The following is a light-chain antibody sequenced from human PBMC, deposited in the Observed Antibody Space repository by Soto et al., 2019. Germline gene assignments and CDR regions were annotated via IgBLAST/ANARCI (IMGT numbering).Light chain of an antibody. Sequence: DIQITQSPSTLSASVGDRVTITCRASQSISSWLAWYQQKPGKAPKLLIYKASSLERGVPATFSGSGSGTEFTLTISGLQPDDFATYYCQQYNSYPYTFGQGTKLEIK. J-gene: IGKJ2*01. CDR1: QSISSW. CDR3: QQYNSYPYT. CDR2: KAS. V-gene: IGKV1-5*03.